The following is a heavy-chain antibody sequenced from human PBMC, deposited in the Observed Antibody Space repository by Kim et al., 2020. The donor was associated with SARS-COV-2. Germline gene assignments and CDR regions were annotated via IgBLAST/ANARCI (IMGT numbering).Heavy chain of an antibody. V-gene: IGHV3-9*01. CDR1: GFSFDNYA. J-gene: IGHJ5*02. CDR2: ISWDSGTV. Sequence: GGSLRLSCAASGFSFDNYAMHWVRQAPGKGLEWVSGISWDSGTVGYEDSLQGRFTISRDNAKNSLYLQMNSLRAEDTALYYCAKDPNSGSTQVPPGPFDLWGQGTLVTVSS. D-gene: IGHD3-10*01. CDR3: AKDPNSGSTQVPPGPFDL.